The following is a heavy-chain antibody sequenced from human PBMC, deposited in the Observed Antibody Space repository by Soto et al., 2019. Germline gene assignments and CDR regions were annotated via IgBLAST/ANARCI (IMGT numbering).Heavy chain of an antibody. CDR1: GYTFTSYG. V-gene: IGHV1-18*01. D-gene: IGHD1-1*01. CDR2: ISAHNGNT. J-gene: IGHJ4*02. Sequence: QVHLVQSGAEVKKPGASVKVSCKASGYTFTSYGITWVRQAPGQGLEWMGWISAHNGNTDYAQKLQGRVIVTRDTSTSTAYMELRSLISDVTAVYYWARGRYGDYWGQGALVTVSS. CDR3: ARGRYGDY.